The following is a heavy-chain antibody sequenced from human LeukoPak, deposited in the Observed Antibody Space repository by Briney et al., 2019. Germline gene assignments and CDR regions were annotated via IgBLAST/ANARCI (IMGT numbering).Heavy chain of an antibody. J-gene: IGHJ4*02. CDR2: IYYSGST. CDR3: ATTYYDILTGYYQGQFDY. Sequence: SETLSLTCTVSGGSICSYYWSWIRQPPGKGLEWIGYIYYSGSTNYNPSLKSRVTISVDTSKNQFSLKLSSVTAADTAVYYCATTYYDILTGYYQGQFDYWGQGTLVTVSS. V-gene: IGHV4-59*08. CDR1: GGSICSYY. D-gene: IGHD3-9*01.